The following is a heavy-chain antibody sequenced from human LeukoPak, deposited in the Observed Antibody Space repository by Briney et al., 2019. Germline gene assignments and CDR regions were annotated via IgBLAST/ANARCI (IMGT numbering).Heavy chain of an antibody. CDR2: INPNSGGT. J-gene: IGHJ4*02. CDR3: ARDSPGGTWYYFDY. D-gene: IGHD6-13*01. Sequence: ASVKVSCKASGYTFTGYFIHWVGQAPGQGLEWMGRINPNSGGTNFAQDFQGRVTMTRDTSISTAYMEMSSLRSDDTAVYYCARDSPGGTWYYFDYWGQGTLLTVSS. CDR1: GYTFTGYF. V-gene: IGHV1-2*06.